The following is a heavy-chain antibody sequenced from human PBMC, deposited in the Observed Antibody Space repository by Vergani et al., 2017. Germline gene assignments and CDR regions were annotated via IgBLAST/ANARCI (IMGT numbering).Heavy chain of an antibody. CDR1: GGTFSSYA. Sequence: QVQLVQSGAEVKKPGSSVKVSCKASGGTFSSYAISWVRQAPGQGLEWMGGIIPIFGTANYAQKFQGRVTMTADDSTSTAYMELSSRRSEDTAVYYCAGDRGIVGANGENWFDPWGQGTLVTVSS. J-gene: IGHJ5*02. CDR2: IIPIFGTA. D-gene: IGHD1-26*01. CDR3: AGDRGIVGANGENWFDP. V-gene: IGHV1-69*01.